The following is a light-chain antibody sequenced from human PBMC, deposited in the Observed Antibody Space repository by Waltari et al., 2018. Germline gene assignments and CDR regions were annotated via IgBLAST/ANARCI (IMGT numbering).Light chain of an antibody. J-gene: IGLJ2*01. V-gene: IGLV1-44*01. Sequence: QSVLTQPPSASGTPGQRVTISCSGSSSNIGTETVTWYQQLPGTAPTLPIYSNNQRPSGFPGRFSGSKSGTSASLAISGLQPEDEADYYCASWDNSLNVVVFGGGTKLTVL. CDR3: ASWDNSLNVVV. CDR2: SNN. CDR1: SSNIGTET.